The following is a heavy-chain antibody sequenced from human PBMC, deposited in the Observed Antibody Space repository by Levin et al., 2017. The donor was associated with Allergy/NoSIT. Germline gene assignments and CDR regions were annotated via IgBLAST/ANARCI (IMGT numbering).Heavy chain of an antibody. Sequence: SETLSLTCTVSGGSISSYYWSWIRQPPGKGLEWIGYIYYSGSTNYNPSLKSRVTISVDTSKNQFSLKLSSVTAADTAVYYCARAYWLTGAFDIWGQGTMVTVSS. J-gene: IGHJ3*02. CDR3: ARAYWLTGAFDI. D-gene: IGHD2-8*02. V-gene: IGHV4-59*01. CDR1: GGSISSYY. CDR2: IYYSGST.